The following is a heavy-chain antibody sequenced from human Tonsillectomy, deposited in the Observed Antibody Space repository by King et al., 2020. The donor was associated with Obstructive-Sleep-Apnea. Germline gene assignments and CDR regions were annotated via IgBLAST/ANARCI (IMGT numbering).Heavy chain of an antibody. J-gene: IGHJ3*02. D-gene: IGHD4-23*01. CDR3: AREGKIDGDDYGGKDAFDI. Sequence: VQLQESGPGLVKPSETLSLTCTVSVGSISSYYWSWIRQPPGKGLDWIVYSYYSGSTNYNPSLKSRVTISVDTSKNQFSLKLSSVTAADTAVYYCAREGKIDGDDYGGKDAFDIWGQGTMVTVSS. CDR1: VGSISSYY. CDR2: SYYSGST. V-gene: IGHV4-59*01.